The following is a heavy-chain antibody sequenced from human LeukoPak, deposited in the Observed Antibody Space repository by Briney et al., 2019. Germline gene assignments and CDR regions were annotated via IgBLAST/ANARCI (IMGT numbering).Heavy chain of an antibody. D-gene: IGHD2-15*01. J-gene: IGHJ4*02. Sequence: SETLSLTCIVSGGSISSYYWSWIQQPPGKGLEWIGYIYYSGSTNYNPSLKSRVTISVDTSKNQFSLKLSSVTAADTAVYYCARHPCSSGSCKGGFDYWGQGTLVTVSS. CDR3: ARHPCSSGSCKGGFDY. CDR1: GGSISSYY. V-gene: IGHV4-59*01. CDR2: IYYSGST.